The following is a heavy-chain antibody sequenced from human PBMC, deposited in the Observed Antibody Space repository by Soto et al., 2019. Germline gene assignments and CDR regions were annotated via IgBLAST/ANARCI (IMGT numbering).Heavy chain of an antibody. CDR2: IWYDGSNK. V-gene: IGHV3-33*01. D-gene: IGHD6-19*01. J-gene: IGHJ4*02. CDR1: GFTFSSYG. CDR3: ARGCGAPGIAVAYFDY. Sequence: QVQLVESGGGVVQPGRSLRLSCAASGFTFSSYGMHWVRQSPGKGLEWVAVIWYDGSNKYYADSVKGRFTISRDNSKNTLYLQMNSLRAEDTAVYYCARGCGAPGIAVAYFDYWGQGTMVTVSS.